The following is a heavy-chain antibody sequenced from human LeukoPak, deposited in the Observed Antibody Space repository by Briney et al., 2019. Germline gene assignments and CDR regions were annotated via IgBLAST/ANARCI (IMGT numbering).Heavy chain of an antibody. CDR2: IYYSGST. V-gene: IGHV4-39*01. J-gene: IGHJ3*02. CDR1: GGSINSSSYY. D-gene: IGHD3-10*01. CDR3: ARRFAPSRNDAFDI. Sequence: PSETLSLTCTVSGGSINSSSYYWGWIRPPPGKGLEWIGTIYYSGSTYYNPSLKSRVTISVDTSKNQFSLKLSSVTASDTAGYYCARRFAPSRNDAFDIWGQGTMVTVSS.